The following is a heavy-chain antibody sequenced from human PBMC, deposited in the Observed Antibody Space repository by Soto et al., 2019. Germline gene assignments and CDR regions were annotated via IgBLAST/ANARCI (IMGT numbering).Heavy chain of an antibody. CDR3: ARDRGEGYCSGGSCYSVYYYYYYGMDV. CDR2: IYHSGST. J-gene: IGHJ6*02. D-gene: IGHD2-15*01. Sequence: SETLSLTCAVSGYSISSGYYWGWIRQPPGKGLEWIGSIYHSGSTYYNPSLKSRVTISVDTSKNQFSLKLSSVTAADTAVYYCARDRGEGYCSGGSCYSVYYYYYYGMDVRGQGTTVTVSS. CDR1: GYSISSGYY. V-gene: IGHV4-38-2*02.